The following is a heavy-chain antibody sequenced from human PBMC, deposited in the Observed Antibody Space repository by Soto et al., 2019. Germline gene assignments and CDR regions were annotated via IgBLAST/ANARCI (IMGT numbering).Heavy chain of an antibody. CDR3: ARDLGWAFDS. D-gene: IGHD6-19*01. CDR2: ISGGGRPI. Sequence: EVQLVESGGGSVQPGGSLRRSCAASGFTFSTFSMNWVRQAPGRGLEWISYISGGGRPISYADSVKGRFTLSRDNAKNSLYLQMDSLTDEDTAVYYCARDLGWAFDSWGQGTLVTVSS. J-gene: IGHJ4*02. V-gene: IGHV3-48*02. CDR1: GFTFSTFS.